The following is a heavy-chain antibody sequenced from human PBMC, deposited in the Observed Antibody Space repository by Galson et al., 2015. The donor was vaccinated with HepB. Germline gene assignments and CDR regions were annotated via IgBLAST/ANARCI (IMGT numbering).Heavy chain of an antibody. CDR2: IDPTDSYI. CDR3: ARPARRGSHSDAFDI. CDR1: GYSFTDYW. Sequence: QSGAEVKKPGESLRISCQSSGYSFTDYWITWVRQMPGKGLEWMGRIDPTDSYIDYSPSFQGHISISTDNSISTAYLHLTTLKASDTAMYYCARPARRGSHSDAFDIWGQGTMVTVSS. J-gene: IGHJ3*02. D-gene: IGHD1-26*01. V-gene: IGHV5-10-1*01.